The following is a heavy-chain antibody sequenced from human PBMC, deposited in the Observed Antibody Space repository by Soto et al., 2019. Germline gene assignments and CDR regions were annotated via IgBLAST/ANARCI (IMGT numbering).Heavy chain of an antibody. V-gene: IGHV3-7*03. CDR2: IKQDAGQI. CDR3: VSDGDVFSGSDCLRHSKY. Sequence: GGSLRLSCAASGFTFSSYWMSWVRQAPGKGLEWVANIKQDAGQIYSVDSVKGRFTISRDNTKNSLYLQMTRLRAEDTAIYYCVSDGDVFSGSDCLRHSKYSCRGTRVTVS. J-gene: IGHJ4*02. CDR1: GFTFSSYW. D-gene: IGHD6-19*01.